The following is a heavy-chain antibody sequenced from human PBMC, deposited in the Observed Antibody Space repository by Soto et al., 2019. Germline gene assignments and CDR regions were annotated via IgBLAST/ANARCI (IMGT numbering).Heavy chain of an antibody. CDR3: TRGVTANYMGGDAFEF. D-gene: IGHD1-7*01. CDR2: IMPIFGTA. CDR1: GGTFSSYT. J-gene: IGHJ3*01. Sequence: QVLLVQSGAEVKKPGSSVKVTCKASGGTFSSYTISWVRQAPGQGLEYMGGIMPIFGTATYTQSFQDRVTFTADETTSTVNMELRSLRSDDTAVYYCTRGVTANYMGGDAFEFWGQGTMVTVSS. V-gene: IGHV1-69*01.